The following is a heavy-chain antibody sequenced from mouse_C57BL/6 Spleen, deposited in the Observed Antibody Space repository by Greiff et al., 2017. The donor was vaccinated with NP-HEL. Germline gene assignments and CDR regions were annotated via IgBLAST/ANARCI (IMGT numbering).Heavy chain of an antibody. J-gene: IGHJ4*01. V-gene: IGHV1-18*01. CDR2: INPNNGGT. CDR1: GYTFTDYN. CDR3: ARQEIKRGYYYAMDY. Sequence: VQLQQSGPELVKPGASVKIPCKASGYTFTDYNMDWVKQSPGKSLEWIGDINPNNGGTIYNQKFKGKATLTVDKSSSTAYMELRSLTSEDTAVYYCARQEIKRGYYYAMDYWGQGTSVTVSS. D-gene: IGHD2-4*01.